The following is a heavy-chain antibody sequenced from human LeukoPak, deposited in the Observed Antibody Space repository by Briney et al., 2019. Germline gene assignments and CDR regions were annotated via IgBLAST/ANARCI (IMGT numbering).Heavy chain of an antibody. D-gene: IGHD6-19*01. J-gene: IGHJ6*03. CDR1: GFTFSSYA. CDR2: ISYDGSNK. Sequence: GGSLRLSCAASGFTFSSYAMHWVRQAPGKGLEWLAVISYDGSNKYYADSVKGRFTISRDNSKNTLYLQTNSLRAEDTAVYYCAREVGIAVAGFYYYYMDVWGKGTTVTVSS. CDR3: AREVGIAVAGFYYYYMDV. V-gene: IGHV3-30*04.